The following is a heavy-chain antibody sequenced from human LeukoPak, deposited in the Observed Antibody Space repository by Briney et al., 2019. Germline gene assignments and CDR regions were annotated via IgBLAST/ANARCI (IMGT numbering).Heavy chain of an antibody. Sequence: SETLSLTCAVYGGSFSGYYWSWIRQPPGKGLEWIGEINHSGSTNYNPSLKSRVTISVDTSKNQFSLKLSSVTAADTAVYYCARGFFAISTSLLDYWGQGTLVTVSS. D-gene: IGHD2-2*01. J-gene: IGHJ4*02. CDR1: GGSFSGYY. V-gene: IGHV4-34*01. CDR2: INHSGST. CDR3: ARGFFAISTSLLDY.